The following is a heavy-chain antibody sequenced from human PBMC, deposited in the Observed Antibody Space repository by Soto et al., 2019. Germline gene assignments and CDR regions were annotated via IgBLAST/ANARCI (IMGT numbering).Heavy chain of an antibody. J-gene: IGHJ6*02. CDR2: ISGRSSAI. CDR3: ERCDSGGYYNYYAMDV. V-gene: IGHV3-48*02. CDR1: GFTFSTYS. D-gene: IGHD2-15*01. Sequence: GGSLRLSCAASGFTFSTYSLTWVRQAPGKGLEWVSYISGRSSAIYYADSVKGRFTISRDNAKNSLYLQMNSLRDEDTAVYYCERCDSGGYYNYYAMDVWGQGTTVTVSS.